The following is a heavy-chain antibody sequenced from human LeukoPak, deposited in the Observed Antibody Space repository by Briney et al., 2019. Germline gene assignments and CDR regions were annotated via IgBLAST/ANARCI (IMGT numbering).Heavy chain of an antibody. CDR3: AKGYSYGPSKYYFDY. Sequence: GGSLRLSCAASGFTVSSNYMSWVRQAPGKGLEWVSAISGSGGSTYYADSVKGRFTISRDNSKNTLYLQMNSLRAEDTAVYYCAKGYSYGPSKYYFDYWGQGTLVTVSS. D-gene: IGHD5-18*01. V-gene: IGHV3-23*01. CDR1: GFTVSSNY. CDR2: ISGSGGST. J-gene: IGHJ4*02.